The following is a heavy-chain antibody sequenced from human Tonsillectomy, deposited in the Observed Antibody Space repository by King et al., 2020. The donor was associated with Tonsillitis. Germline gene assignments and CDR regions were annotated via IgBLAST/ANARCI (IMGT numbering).Heavy chain of an antibody. J-gene: IGHJ4*02. CDR3: ARGYSSGWYTIDY. V-gene: IGHV4-39*01. D-gene: IGHD6-19*01. Sequence: VQLQESGPGLVKPSETLSLTCTVSGGSISSSSYYWGWIRQPPGKGLEWIGSIYYSGSTYYNPPLKSRVTISGDTAKNQFSLKLSSVTAADTAVYYCARGYSSGWYTIDYWGQGTLVTVSS. CDR1: GGSISSSSYY. CDR2: IYYSGST.